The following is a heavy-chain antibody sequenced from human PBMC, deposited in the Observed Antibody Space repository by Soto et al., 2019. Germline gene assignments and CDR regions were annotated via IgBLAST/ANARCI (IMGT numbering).Heavy chain of an antibody. CDR2: IRSKTDGGTT. CDR3: TDPDRSYYRAKFDY. D-gene: IGHD1-26*01. CDR1: GFTFSNAW. V-gene: IGHV3-15*01. J-gene: IGHJ4*02. Sequence: GGSLRLSCAASGFTFSNAWMSWVRQAPGKGLEWVGRIRSKTDGGTTDYAAPVQGRFTISRDDSKNTLYLQMNSLKTEDTAVYYCTDPDRSYYRAKFDYWGQGTLVTVSS.